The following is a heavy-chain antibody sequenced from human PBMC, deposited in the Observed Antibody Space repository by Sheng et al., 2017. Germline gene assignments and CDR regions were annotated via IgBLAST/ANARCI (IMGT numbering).Heavy chain of an antibody. CDR3: ARSWSGYFTFDQ. V-gene: IGHV3-53*01. J-gene: IGHJ4*02. CDR2: IYYSGGT. CDR1: GFTVSSDY. Sequence: EVQLVQSGGGLIQPGGSLRLSCAASGFTVSSDYMSWVRQAPGKGLEWVSIIYYSGGTSYADSVKGRFTVSRDNSKNTLYLQMNSLRAEDTAVYYCARSWSGYFTFDQWGQGTLVTVSS. D-gene: IGHD3-3*01.